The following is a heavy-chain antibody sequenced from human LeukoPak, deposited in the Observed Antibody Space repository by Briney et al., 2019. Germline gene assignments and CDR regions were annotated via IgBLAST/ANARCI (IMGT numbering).Heavy chain of an antibody. J-gene: IGHJ6*03. CDR1: GFTFSSYS. CDR3: ARSGIKMVRGVIIKSPYHMDV. D-gene: IGHD3-10*01. V-gene: IGHV3-21*01. Sequence: GGSLRLSCAASGFTFSSYSMNWVRQAPGKGLEWVSSISSSSSYIYYADSVKGRFTISRDDAKNSLSLQMNSLRAEDTAVYYCARSGIKMVRGVIIKSPYHMDVWGKGTTVTVSS. CDR2: ISSSSSYI.